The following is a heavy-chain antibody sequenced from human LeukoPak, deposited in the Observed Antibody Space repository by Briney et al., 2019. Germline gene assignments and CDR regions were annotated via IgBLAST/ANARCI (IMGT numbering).Heavy chain of an antibody. D-gene: IGHD4-17*01. CDR1: GGSFSGYY. CDR3: ARVRGGLMTAVTPGYDF. Sequence: TSETLSLTCAVYGGSFSGYYWSWIRQPPGKGLEWIGEINHGGSTSYRPSLKSRLTMSVDTSKNQFSLKLGSVTAADTAVYYCARVRGGLMTAVTPGYDFWGQGTLVTVSS. CDR2: INHGGST. J-gene: IGHJ4*02. V-gene: IGHV4-34*01.